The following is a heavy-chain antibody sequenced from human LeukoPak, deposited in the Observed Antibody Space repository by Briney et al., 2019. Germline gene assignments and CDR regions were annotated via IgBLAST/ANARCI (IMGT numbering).Heavy chain of an antibody. V-gene: IGHV3-30*02. J-gene: IGHJ4*02. Sequence: GGSLRLSCAASGFSFSNYDMHWVRQAPGKGLEWVAVIRYDGNNKYSADSVKGRLTISRDNSKNTLFLQMNTLRAEDTAVYYCAKAGSLGFDYSGQGTLVTVSS. CDR2: IRYDGNNK. CDR3: AKAGSLGFDY. CDR1: GFSFSNYD. D-gene: IGHD7-27*01.